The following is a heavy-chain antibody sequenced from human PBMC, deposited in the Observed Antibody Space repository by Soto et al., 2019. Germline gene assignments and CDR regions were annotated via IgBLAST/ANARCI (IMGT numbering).Heavy chain of an antibody. J-gene: IGHJ4*02. CDR2: ISAYNGNT. CDR3: ARWHRLLWFGELDY. V-gene: IGHV1-18*01. Sequence: QVQLVQSGAEVKKPGASVKVSCKASGYTFTSYGISWVRQAPGQGLEWMGWISAYNGNTNYAQKLQGRVTITTVTITSTAYMELRSMRSDDTAVYYFARWHRLLWFGELDYWVQGTLVTVSS. CDR1: GYTFTSYG. D-gene: IGHD3-10*01.